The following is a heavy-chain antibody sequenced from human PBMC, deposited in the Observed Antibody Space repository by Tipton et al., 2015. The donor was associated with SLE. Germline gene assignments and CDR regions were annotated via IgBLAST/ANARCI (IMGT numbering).Heavy chain of an antibody. Sequence: QLVQSGAGVKKPGASVKVSCKASGYTFTSYGISWVRQAPGQGLEWMGWISAYNGNTNYAQKLQGRVTMTTDTSTSTAYMELRSLRSDDTAVYYCARPSGYTAMAPYYYYFDYWGQGTLVTVSS. CDR2: ISAYNGNT. CDR1: GYTFTSYG. J-gene: IGHJ4*02. CDR3: ARPSGYTAMAPYYYYFDY. V-gene: IGHV1-18*01. D-gene: IGHD5-18*01.